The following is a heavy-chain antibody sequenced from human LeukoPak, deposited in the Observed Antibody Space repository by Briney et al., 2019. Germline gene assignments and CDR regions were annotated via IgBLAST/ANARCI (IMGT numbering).Heavy chain of an antibody. CDR2: ISGSGDTI. D-gene: IGHD3/OR15-3a*01. CDR3: TTGPPPDC. J-gene: IGHJ4*02. V-gene: IGHV3-48*02. CDR1: GFTFSSRS. Sequence: GGSLRLSCAASGFTFSSRSLNWVRQAPGKGLEWVGHISGSGDTIYYADSVKGRFTISRDNARDSLYLQVNGLRDEDMAVYYCTTGPPPDCWGQGTLVTVSS.